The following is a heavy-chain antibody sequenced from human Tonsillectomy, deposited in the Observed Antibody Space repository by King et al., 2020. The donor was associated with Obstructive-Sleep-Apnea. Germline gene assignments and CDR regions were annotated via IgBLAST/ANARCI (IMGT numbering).Heavy chain of an antibody. CDR3: ARTSTADF. CDR2: ISGYNGDT. J-gene: IGHJ4*02. CDR1: GYTFSSYS. Sequence: QLVQSGPEVKKPGASVKISCKAHGYTFSSYSIIWMRQAPGQGLEWMGWISGYNGDTNYAQKFQGRVTMTTDTSTTTAYMELRSLRSDDTAVFYCARTSTADFWGQGTLVTVSS. D-gene: IGHD5-18*01. V-gene: IGHV1-18*01.